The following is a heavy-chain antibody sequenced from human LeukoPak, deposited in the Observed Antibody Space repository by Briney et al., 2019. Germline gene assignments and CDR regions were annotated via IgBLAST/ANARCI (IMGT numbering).Heavy chain of an antibody. V-gene: IGHV1-2*02. Sequence: ASVTVSCKASGYTFTGYYMHWVRQAPGQGLEWMGWINPNSGGTNYAQKFQGRVTMTRDTSISTAYMELSRLRSDDTAVYYCARAWELLAGVYYFDYWGQGTLVTGSS. CDR1: GYTFTGYY. CDR3: ARAWELLAGVYYFDY. J-gene: IGHJ4*02. CDR2: INPNSGGT. D-gene: IGHD1-26*01.